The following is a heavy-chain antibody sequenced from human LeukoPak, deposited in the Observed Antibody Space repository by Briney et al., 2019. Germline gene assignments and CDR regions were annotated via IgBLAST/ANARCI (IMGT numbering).Heavy chain of an antibody. Sequence: SETLSLTCTVSGGSISSSYYYWGWIRQPPGKGLEWIGSIYYSGSTYYNPSLKSRATISVDTSKNQFSLKLSSVTAADTAVYYWASHSPLPYWGQGTLVTVSS. V-gene: IGHV4-39*01. CDR2: IYYSGST. CDR1: GGSISSSYYY. J-gene: IGHJ4*02. CDR3: ASHSPLPY.